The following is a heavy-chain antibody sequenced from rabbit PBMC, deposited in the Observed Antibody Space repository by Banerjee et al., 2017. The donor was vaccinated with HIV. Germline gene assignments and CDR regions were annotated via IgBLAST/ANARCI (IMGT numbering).Heavy chain of an antibody. V-gene: IGHV1S40*01. CDR3: ARDLAGVIGWNFNL. J-gene: IGHJ4*01. CDR1: GFSFSTAYW. Sequence: QSLEESGGDLVKPGASLTLTCTASGFSFSTAYWIYWVRQVPGKGLEWIAYIYAGTTGTTDYASWAKGRFTISKTSSTTVTLQMTSLTAADTATYLCARDLAGVIGWNFNLWGPGTLVTVS. D-gene: IGHD4-1*01. CDR2: IYAGTTGTT.